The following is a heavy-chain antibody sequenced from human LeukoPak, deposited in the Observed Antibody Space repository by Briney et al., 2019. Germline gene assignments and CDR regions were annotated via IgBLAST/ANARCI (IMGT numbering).Heavy chain of an antibody. J-gene: IGHJ4*02. CDR1: GGSFSGYY. D-gene: IGHD3-10*01. CDR2: INHSGST. V-gene: IGHV4-34*01. Sequence: SETLSLTCAVYGGSFSGYYWSWIRQPPGKGLEWIGEINHSGSTNYNPSLKSRVTTSVDTSKNQFSLKLSSVTAADTAVYYCARGKTSGYWGQGTLVTVSS. CDR3: ARGKTSGY.